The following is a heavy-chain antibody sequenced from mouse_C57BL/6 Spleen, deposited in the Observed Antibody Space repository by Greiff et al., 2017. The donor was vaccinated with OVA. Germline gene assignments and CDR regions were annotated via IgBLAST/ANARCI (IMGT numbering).Heavy chain of an antibody. D-gene: IGHD1-1*01. Sequence: EVKVVESEGGLVQPGSSMKLSCTASGFTFSDYYMAWVRQVPEKGLEWVANINYDGSSTYYLDSLKSRFIISRDNAKNILYLQMSSLKSEDTATYYCARETDYGFDYWGQGTTLTVSS. CDR2: INYDGSST. V-gene: IGHV5-16*01. J-gene: IGHJ2*01. CDR3: ARETDYGFDY. CDR1: GFTFSDYY.